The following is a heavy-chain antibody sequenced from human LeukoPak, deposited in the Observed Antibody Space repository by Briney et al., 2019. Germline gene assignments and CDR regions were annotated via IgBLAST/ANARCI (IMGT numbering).Heavy chain of an antibody. J-gene: IGHJ6*02. D-gene: IGHD3-10*01. Sequence: GGSLRLSCAASGFTFDDYGMSWVRQAPGKGLEWVPGINWNGGSTGYADSVKGRFTISRDNAKNTLYLQMNSLRAEDTAVYYCAKGGSGRKTYYYYGMDVWGQGTTVTVSS. CDR1: GFTFDDYG. CDR2: INWNGGST. CDR3: AKGGSGRKTYYYYGMDV. V-gene: IGHV3-20*04.